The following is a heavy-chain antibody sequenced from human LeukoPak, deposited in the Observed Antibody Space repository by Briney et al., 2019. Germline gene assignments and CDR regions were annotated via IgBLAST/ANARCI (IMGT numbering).Heavy chain of an antibody. Sequence: GGSLRLYCAASGFTFSSYWMTWVRQAPGKGLEWVANIKKDGSEKYYVDSVKGRFTISRDNAKNSLYLQMDSLRAEDTAVYYCARDVKWELLPDDNWGQGTLVTVSS. CDR2: IKKDGSEK. CDR3: ARDVKWELLPDDN. V-gene: IGHV3-7*01. D-gene: IGHD1-26*01. J-gene: IGHJ4*02. CDR1: GFTFSSYW.